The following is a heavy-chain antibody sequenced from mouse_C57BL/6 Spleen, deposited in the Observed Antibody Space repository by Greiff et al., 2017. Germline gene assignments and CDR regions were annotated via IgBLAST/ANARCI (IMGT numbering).Heavy chain of an antibody. CDR2: IDPEDGET. Sequence: EVQRVESGAELVKPGASVTLSCTASGFNINDYYMHWVQQRTEQGLEWIGRIDPEDGETKYAAKFQGKATITAYTSSNTAYLQLSILTSADTAVYYCASPFTTVVPYAMDYWGQGTSVTVSS. CDR3: ASPFTTVVPYAMDY. J-gene: IGHJ4*01. D-gene: IGHD1-1*01. V-gene: IGHV14-2*01. CDR1: GFNINDYY.